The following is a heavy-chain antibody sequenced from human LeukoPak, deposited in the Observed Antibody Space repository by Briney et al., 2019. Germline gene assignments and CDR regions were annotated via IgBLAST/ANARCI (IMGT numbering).Heavy chain of an antibody. CDR3: VRVRTGSISDH. D-gene: IGHD2-8*02. J-gene: IGHJ4*02. Sequence: GGSLRLSCAASGFTFSGSAMHWVRQAPGKGLEWVGRVRKRSKSYSTEYNPSVGGRFTIWRDDSQSSIYLQLNSLKTEDTAVYYCVRVRTGSISDHWGQGILVIVSS. CDR2: VRKRSKSYST. V-gene: IGHV3-72*01. CDR1: GFTFSGSA.